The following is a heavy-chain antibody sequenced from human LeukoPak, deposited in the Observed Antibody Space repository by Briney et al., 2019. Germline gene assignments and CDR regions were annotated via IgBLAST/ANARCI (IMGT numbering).Heavy chain of an antibody. V-gene: IGHV1-69*13. J-gene: IGHJ6*03. CDR2: IIPIFGTA. D-gene: IGHD4-11*01. CDR1: GGTFSSYA. Sequence: GASVKVSCKASGGTFSSYAISWVRQAPGQGLEWMGGIIPIFGTANYAQKFQGRVTITADESTSTAYMELSSLRSEDTAVYYCARTVLTTVTKRPYYYYYYYMDVWGKGTTVTVSS. CDR3: ARTVLTTVTKRPYYYYYYYMDV.